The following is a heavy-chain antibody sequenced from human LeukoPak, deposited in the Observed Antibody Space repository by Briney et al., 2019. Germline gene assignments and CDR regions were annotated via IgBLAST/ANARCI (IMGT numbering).Heavy chain of an antibody. CDR1: GFTFSSYA. D-gene: IGHD1-26*01. CDR3: ARHRYSGSYSPLTYFDY. CDR2: ISSSSSYI. V-gene: IGHV3-21*01. Sequence: GGSLRLSCAASGFTFSSYAMSWVRQAPGKGLEWVSSISSSSSYIYYADSVKGRYTISRDNAKNSLYLQMNSLRAEDTAVYYCARHRYSGSYSPLTYFDYWGQGTLVTVSS. J-gene: IGHJ4*02.